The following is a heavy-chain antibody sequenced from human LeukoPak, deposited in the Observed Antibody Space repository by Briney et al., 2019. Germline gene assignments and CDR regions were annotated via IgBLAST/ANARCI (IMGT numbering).Heavy chain of an antibody. Sequence: SQTLSLTCTVSGGSISSGSYYWSWIRQPAGKGLEGIGRIYTSGSNNYNPSLESRVTISLDTSKNQLSLNLSSVTAANTPVYYCAPGSELLHYWGQGTLVTVSS. CDR3: APGSELLHY. V-gene: IGHV4-61*02. D-gene: IGHD2-15*01. CDR1: GGSISSGSYY. J-gene: IGHJ4*02. CDR2: IYTSGSN.